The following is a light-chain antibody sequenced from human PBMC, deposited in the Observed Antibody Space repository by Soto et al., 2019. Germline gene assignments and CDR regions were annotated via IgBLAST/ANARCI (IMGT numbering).Light chain of an antibody. CDR3: MQGTHSPYT. CDR2: KVS. CDR1: QSLVYSNGVTY. V-gene: IGKV2-30*01. Sequence: DVVMTQSPLSLAVTLGQPASISCRSSQSLVYSNGVTYLNWFQQRPGQSPRRLIHKVSNRASGVQNRFSGSASGTEFTLKISRVEAEDVGVYYCMQGTHSPYTFGQGTKLEIK. J-gene: IGKJ2*01.